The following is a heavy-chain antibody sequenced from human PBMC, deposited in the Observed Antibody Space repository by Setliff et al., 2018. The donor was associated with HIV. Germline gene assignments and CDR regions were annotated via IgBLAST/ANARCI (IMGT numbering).Heavy chain of an antibody. V-gene: IGHV4-39*07. Sequence: ASETLSLTCTVSGETIRNGFYYWHWMRQPPGKGLEWIGSIYYSGSTHYKSSLKSRVTISVDTSKNQFSLRQSSVTAADTAVYYCARGGGPDTNFDSWGRGTLVTVSS. J-gene: IGHJ4*02. CDR1: GETIRNGFYY. CDR3: ARGGGPDTNFDS. CDR2: IYYSGST.